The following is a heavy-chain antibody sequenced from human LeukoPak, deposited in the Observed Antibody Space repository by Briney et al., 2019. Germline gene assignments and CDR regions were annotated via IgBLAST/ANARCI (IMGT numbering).Heavy chain of an antibody. CDR1: GGSISSSSYY. J-gene: IGHJ1*01. CDR2: IFADGRI. V-gene: IGHV3-53*05. D-gene: IGHD4/OR15-4a*01. Sequence: ETLSLTCTVSGGSISSSSYYWGWIRQPPGKGLEWVSMIFADGRIYYADSVKGRFTISRDNSKNTLFLQMSRLRAEDTAMYYCARDVLIGPSFDYGDYIPYQQWGQGTLVTVSS. CDR3: ARDVLIGPSFDYGDYIPYQQ.